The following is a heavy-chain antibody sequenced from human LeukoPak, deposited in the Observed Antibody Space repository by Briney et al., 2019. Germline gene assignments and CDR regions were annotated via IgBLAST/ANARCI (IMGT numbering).Heavy chain of an antibody. J-gene: IGHJ4*02. CDR1: GFTFSSYA. Sequence: GRSLRLSCAASGFTFSSYAMHWVRQAPGKGLEWVAVISYDGSNKYYADSVKGRFTISRDSSKNTLYLQMNSLRAEDTAVYYCASMNPGIAVAFWGQGTLVTVSS. CDR3: ASMNPGIAVAF. V-gene: IGHV3-30-3*01. CDR2: ISYDGSNK. D-gene: IGHD6-19*01.